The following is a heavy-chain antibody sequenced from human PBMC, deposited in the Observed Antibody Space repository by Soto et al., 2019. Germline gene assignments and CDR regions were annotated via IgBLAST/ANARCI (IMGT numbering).Heavy chain of an antibody. J-gene: IGHJ4*02. CDR1: GGTFSSYA. V-gene: IGHV1-69*13. Sequence: SVKVSCKASGGTFSSYAISWVRQAPGQGLEWMGGIIPIFGTANYAQKFQGRVTITADESTSTAYMELSSLRSEDTAVYYCASHRYSSSQLTFDYWGQGTLVTVSS. D-gene: IGHD6-13*01. CDR2: IIPIFGTA. CDR3: ASHRYSSSQLTFDY.